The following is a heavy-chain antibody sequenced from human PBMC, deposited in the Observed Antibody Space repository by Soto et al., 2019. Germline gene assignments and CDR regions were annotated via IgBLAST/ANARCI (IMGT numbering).Heavy chain of an antibody. Sequence: SEPLSLTSIVSGRSARSTIYYWTWIPQRAVNGPELIGHIDFCGSIYYHPSPMSRVTRSLDLSKNLLSPKLTSVRAAATAVYYCARGYDYDSGGYLFDDWGQGTLVT. V-gene: IGHV4-31*03. D-gene: IGHD3-22*01. CDR3: ARGYDYDSGGYLFDD. J-gene: IGHJ4*02. CDR1: GRSARSTIYY. CDR2: IDFCGSI.